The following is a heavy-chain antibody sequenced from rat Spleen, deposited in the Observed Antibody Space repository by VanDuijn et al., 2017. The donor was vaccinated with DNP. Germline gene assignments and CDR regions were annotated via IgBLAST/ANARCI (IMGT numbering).Heavy chain of an antibody. Sequence: EVQLQESGPGLVKPSQSLSLTCSVTGSSITGDYWAWLRKFPGNKMEWMGYIHYSGSTGYNPSLKGRISITRDTSKNQFFLQLNSVTTEDTATYYCARQRGDYFDYWGQGVMVTVSS. CDR1: GSSITGDY. V-gene: IGHV3-1*01. D-gene: IGHD4-1*01. J-gene: IGHJ2*01. CDR2: IHYSGST. CDR3: ARQRGDYFDY.